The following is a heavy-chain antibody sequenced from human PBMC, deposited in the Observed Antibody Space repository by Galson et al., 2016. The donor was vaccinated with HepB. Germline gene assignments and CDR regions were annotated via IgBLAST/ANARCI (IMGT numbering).Heavy chain of an antibody. CDR3: ARERPDIAVAAFDY. Sequence: SLRLSCAASGFTFSNSAMHWVRQAPGKGLEWVSAISGSGSDTYYLDFAKGRFTISKDNSKNTVYLQMNKLRAEDTAVYYCARERPDIAVAAFDYWGQGTLVTVSS. V-gene: IGHV3-23*01. J-gene: IGHJ4*02. D-gene: IGHD6-19*01. CDR2: ISGSGSDT. CDR1: GFTFSNSA.